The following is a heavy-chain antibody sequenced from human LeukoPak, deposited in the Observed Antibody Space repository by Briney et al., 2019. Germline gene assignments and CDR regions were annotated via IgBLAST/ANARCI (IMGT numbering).Heavy chain of an antibody. Sequence: GGSLRLSCAASGFTFSNYPMHWARQAPGQGLEWVAVISYDGSIASYIDSAKGRFTFSRDNSKNTLYLQMNSLRAEDTAVYVCAREGHSSGRAGFLDYWGQGTLVTVST. CDR3: AREGHSSGRAGFLDY. CDR1: GFTFSNYP. J-gene: IGHJ4*02. D-gene: IGHD6-19*01. CDR2: ISYDGSIA. V-gene: IGHV3-30*04.